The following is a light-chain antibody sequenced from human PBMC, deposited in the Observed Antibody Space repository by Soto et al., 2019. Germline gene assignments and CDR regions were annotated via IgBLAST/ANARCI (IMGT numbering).Light chain of an antibody. CDR1: QSVSSN. CDR2: GAY. Sequence: EIVMTQSPATLSVSPGERATLSCRASQSVSSNLAGYQQKPGQAPRLLIYGAYPRATGVPARFRGSGSGTEFTLTISGLHAEDFAVYYFQQYDNLPPGYTFGQGTKLEIK. V-gene: IGKV3-15*01. CDR3: QQYDNLPPGYT. J-gene: IGKJ2*01.